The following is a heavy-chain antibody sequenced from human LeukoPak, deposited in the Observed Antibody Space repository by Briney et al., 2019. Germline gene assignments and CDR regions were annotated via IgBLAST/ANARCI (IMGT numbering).Heavy chain of an antibody. CDR2: IYHSGST. CDR1: GGSISTYY. D-gene: IGHD1-26*01. V-gene: IGHV4-59*12. Sequence: SETLSLTCTVSGGSISTYYWSWIRQPPGKGLEWIGYIYHSGSTYYNPSLKSRVTISVDRSKNQFSLKLSSVTAADTAVYYCARDRAGGSFDYWGQGTLVTVSS. CDR3: ARDRAGGSFDY. J-gene: IGHJ4*02.